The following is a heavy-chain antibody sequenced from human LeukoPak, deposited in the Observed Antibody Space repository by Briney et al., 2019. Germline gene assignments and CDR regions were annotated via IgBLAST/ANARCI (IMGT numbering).Heavy chain of an antibody. CDR3: AKGPGYYGSGSWFDP. CDR2: ISGSGGST. CDR1: GFSFSSSA. V-gene: IGHV3-23*01. J-gene: IGHJ5*02. D-gene: IGHD3-10*01. Sequence: PGGSLRLSCAASGFSFSSSAMSWVRQAPGKGLEWVSAISGSGGSTYYADSVKGRFTISRDNSKNTLYLQMNSLRAEDTAVYYCAKGPGYYGSGSWFDPWGQGTLVTVSS.